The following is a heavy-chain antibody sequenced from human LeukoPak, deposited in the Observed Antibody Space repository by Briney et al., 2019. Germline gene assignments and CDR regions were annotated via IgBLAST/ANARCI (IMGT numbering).Heavy chain of an antibody. CDR3: ARENTVSENDY. J-gene: IGHJ4*02. CDR1: GFTFTNYW. Sequence: TGGSLRLSCAASGFTFTNYWMHWVRQAPGKGLVWVSRIKTDGSSTNYADSVKGRFTISRDNAKNTLYLQMNSLRAEDTAVYYCARENTVSENDYWGQGTLVTVSS. D-gene: IGHD4-17*01. CDR2: IKTDGSST. V-gene: IGHV3-74*01.